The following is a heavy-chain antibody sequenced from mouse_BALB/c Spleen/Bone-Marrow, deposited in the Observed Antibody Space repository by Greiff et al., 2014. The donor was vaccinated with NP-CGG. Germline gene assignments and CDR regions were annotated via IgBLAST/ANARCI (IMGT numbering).Heavy chain of an antibody. V-gene: IGHV7-3*02. CDR1: GFTFTDYY. CDR2: IRNKANGYTT. D-gene: IGHD2-1*01. J-gene: IGHJ1*01. Sequence: EVQLVESGGGLVQPGGSLRLSCATSGFTFTDYYMSWVRQPPGKALEWLGFIRNKANGYTTEYSASVKGRFTISRDNSRSILYLQMNTPRAEDSATYYCARDKNYGSYWYFDVWGAGTTVAVSS. CDR3: ARDKNYGSYWYFDV.